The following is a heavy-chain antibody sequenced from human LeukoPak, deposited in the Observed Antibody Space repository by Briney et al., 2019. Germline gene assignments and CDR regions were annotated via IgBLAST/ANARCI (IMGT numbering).Heavy chain of an antibody. CDR3: AKDGDYYGSGSYYKGLPPSNMDV. CDR2: IDPSSTYI. V-gene: IGHV3-21*01. J-gene: IGHJ6*03. Sequence: GGSLRLSCAASGFTFSSYSMNGVRQAPGKGLEWVSPIDPSSTYIYYADSVKGRFTISRDNSKNTLYLQMNSLRAEDTAVYYCAKDGDYYGSGSYYKGLPPSNMDVWGKGTTVTVSS. D-gene: IGHD3-10*01. CDR1: GFTFSSYS.